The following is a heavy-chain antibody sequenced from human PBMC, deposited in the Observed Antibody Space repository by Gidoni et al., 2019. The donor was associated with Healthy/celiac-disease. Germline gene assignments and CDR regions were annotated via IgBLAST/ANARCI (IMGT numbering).Heavy chain of an antibody. CDR1: GGSISSGGYS. CDR2: IYHSGST. V-gene: IGHV4-30-2*01. CDR3: AREGYYDSSGYYFAAFDI. D-gene: IGHD3-22*01. J-gene: IGHJ3*02. Sequence: QLQLQESGSGLVKPSQTLSLTCAVSGGSISSGGYSWSWIRQPPGKGLEWIGYIYHSGSTYYNPSLKSRVTISVDRSKNQFSLKLSSVTAADTAVYYCAREGYYDSSGYYFAAFDIWGQGTMVTVSS.